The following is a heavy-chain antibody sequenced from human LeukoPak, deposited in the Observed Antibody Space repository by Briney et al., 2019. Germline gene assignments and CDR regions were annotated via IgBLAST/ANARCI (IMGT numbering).Heavy chain of an antibody. Sequence: GGSLRLSCAASGFTFSSYSMTWVRQAPGKGLEWVSYISSSSTIYYADSVKGRFTISRDNAKNSLYLQMNSLRDEDTAVYYCARGVRYYYDSSGYYPYWGQGTLVTVSS. J-gene: IGHJ4*02. CDR1: GFTFSSYS. CDR3: ARGVRYYYDSSGYYPY. D-gene: IGHD3-22*01. V-gene: IGHV3-48*02. CDR2: ISSSSTI.